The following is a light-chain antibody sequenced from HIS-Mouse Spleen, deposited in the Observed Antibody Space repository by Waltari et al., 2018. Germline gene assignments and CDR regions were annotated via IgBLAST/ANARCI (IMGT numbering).Light chain of an antibody. CDR1: SSDVGGYNY. J-gene: IGLJ2*01. CDR3: SSYTSSSPL. CDR2: DVS. V-gene: IGLV2-14*03. Sequence: QSALTQPASVSGSPGQSITISCTGTSSDVGGYNYVSWYQQHPGKAPKLMIYDVSNRPYGVSNRFSGSKSGNTASLTISGLQAEDEADYYCSSYTSSSPLFGGGTKLTVL.